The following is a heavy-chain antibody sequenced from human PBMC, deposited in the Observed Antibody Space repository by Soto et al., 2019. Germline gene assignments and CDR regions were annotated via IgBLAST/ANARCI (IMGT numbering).Heavy chain of an antibody. CDR1: GFTFSSYA. V-gene: IGHV3-23*01. CDR2: ISGSGGST. J-gene: IGHJ4*02. D-gene: IGHD1-1*01. Sequence: PGGSLRLSCAVSGFTFSSYAMSWVRQAPGKGLEWVSAISGSGGSTFYADSVKGRFTISRDNSKNTLYLQMNSLRAEDTAVYYCARDSTWSPFDYWGQGTLVTVSS. CDR3: ARDSTWSPFDY.